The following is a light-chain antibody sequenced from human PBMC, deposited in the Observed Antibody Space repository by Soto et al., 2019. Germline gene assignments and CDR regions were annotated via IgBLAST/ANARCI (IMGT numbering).Light chain of an antibody. Sequence: QAVVTQEPSLTVSPGGTVTLTCASSTGAVTSGYFPNWFQQKPGQPPRALIYSTANKASWTPARFSGSLIGGKAALTLSGAQPEDEADYYCLVYSGGAYVFGTGTQLTVL. CDR2: STA. J-gene: IGLJ1*01. CDR3: LVYSGGAYV. V-gene: IGLV7-43*01. CDR1: TGAVTSGYF.